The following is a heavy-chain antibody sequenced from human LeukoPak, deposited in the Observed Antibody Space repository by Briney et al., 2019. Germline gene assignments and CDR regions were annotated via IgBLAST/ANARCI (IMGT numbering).Heavy chain of an antibody. J-gene: IGHJ3*02. CDR3: ARVSEKGYYYDSSGNPTRAFDI. D-gene: IGHD3-22*01. V-gene: IGHV1-69*05. CDR1: GGTFSSYA. Sequence: ASVKVSCKASGGTFSSYAISWVRQAPGQGLEWMGGIIPIFGTANYAQKLQGRVTITTDESTSTAYMELSSLRSEDTAVYYCARVSEKGYYYDSSGNPTRAFDIWGQGTMVTVSS. CDR2: IIPIFGTA.